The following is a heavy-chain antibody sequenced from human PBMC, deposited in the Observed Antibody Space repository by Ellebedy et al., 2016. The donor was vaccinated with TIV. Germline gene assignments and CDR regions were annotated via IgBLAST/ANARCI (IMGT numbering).Heavy chain of an antibody. J-gene: IGHJ3*02. CDR2: INQDGSDK. CDR3: ATDGSYGDYRSPAQAFVI. V-gene: IGHV3-7*01. Sequence: GESLKISCGASGFSFRSYWMSWVRQPPGKGLEWVANINQDGSDKYYVDSVKGRFTISRDNAKNSLYLQMNSLRAEDTSVYYCATDGSYGDYRSPAQAFVIWGQGTMVTVSS. D-gene: IGHD4-17*01. CDR1: GFSFRSYW.